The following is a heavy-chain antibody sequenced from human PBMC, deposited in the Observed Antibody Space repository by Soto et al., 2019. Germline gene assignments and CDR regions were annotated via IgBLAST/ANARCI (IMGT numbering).Heavy chain of an antibody. V-gene: IGHV1-69*01. D-gene: IGHD2-15*01. CDR3: ARGYCSGGNCYSGMDV. Sequence: QVQLVQSGAEVKKPGSSVKVSCKASGGTFSTHAIIWVRQAPGQGLAWMGGIIPISSTTYYVQKFQGRVTLTADDFSTTAYMELSSLSSEDTAVYYCARGYCSGGNCYSGMDVWGQGTTVTVSS. CDR2: IIPISSTT. J-gene: IGHJ6*02. CDR1: GGTFSTHA.